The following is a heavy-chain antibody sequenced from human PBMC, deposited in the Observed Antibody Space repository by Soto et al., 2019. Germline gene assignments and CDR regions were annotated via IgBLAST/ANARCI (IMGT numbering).Heavy chain of an antibody. CDR3: ARSQGSSTSLEIYYYYYYGMDV. CDR2: IIPISGTA. D-gene: IGHD2-2*01. Sequence: QVQLVQSGAEVKQPGSSVKVSCMASGGTFSSYAISWVRQAPGQGLEWMGGIIPISGTANYAQKFQGRVTITADESTSTAYMELSSLRSEDTAVYYCARSQGSSTSLEIYYYYYYGMDVWGQGTTVTVSS. CDR1: GGTFSSYA. V-gene: IGHV1-69*01. J-gene: IGHJ6*02.